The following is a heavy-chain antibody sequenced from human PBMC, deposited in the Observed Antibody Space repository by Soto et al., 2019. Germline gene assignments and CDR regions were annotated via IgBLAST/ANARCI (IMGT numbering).Heavy chain of an antibody. CDR2: TYYRSKWYN. CDR3: SRTESVFDY. CDR1: GDIVSSNSAA. J-gene: IGHJ4*02. V-gene: IGHV6-1*01. Sequence: SPTRSLTCAIAGDIVSSNSAAWNWIRQSPSRGLEWLGRTYYRSKWYNEYAVSVKSRITINPDTFKNKFSLQLTSVTPAATAVYYCSRTESVFDYWGQGTQVTVSS.